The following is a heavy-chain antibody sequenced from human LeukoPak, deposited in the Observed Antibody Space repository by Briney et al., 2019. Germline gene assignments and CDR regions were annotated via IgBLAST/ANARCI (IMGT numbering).Heavy chain of an antibody. D-gene: IGHD5-18*01. J-gene: IGHJ4*02. Sequence: SQTLSLTCAVSGGSISSGGYSWSWIRQHPGKGLEWIGYIYYIGSTYYNPSLKSRVTISVDTSKNQFSLKLSSVTDADTAVYYCARVSDAAMVFDYWGQGTRVTVSS. CDR1: GGSISSGGYS. CDR3: ARVSDAAMVFDY. CDR2: IYYIGST. V-gene: IGHV4-31*11.